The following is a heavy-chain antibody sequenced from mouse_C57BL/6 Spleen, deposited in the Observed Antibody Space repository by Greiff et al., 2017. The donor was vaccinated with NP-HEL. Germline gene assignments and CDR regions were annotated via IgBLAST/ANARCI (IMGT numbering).Heavy chain of an antibody. CDR1: GYTFTSYW. D-gene: IGHD1-1*01. V-gene: IGHV1-69*01. CDR2: FDPSDSYT. Sequence: VQLQQPGAELVMPGASVKLSCKASGYTFTSYWMHWVKPRPGQGLEWIGEFDPSDSYTNYNQKFKGKSTLAVDKSSSTAYMQLSRLTSEDSAVYYCARSTTGMAMDYWGQGTSVTVSS. J-gene: IGHJ4*01. CDR3: ARSTTGMAMDY.